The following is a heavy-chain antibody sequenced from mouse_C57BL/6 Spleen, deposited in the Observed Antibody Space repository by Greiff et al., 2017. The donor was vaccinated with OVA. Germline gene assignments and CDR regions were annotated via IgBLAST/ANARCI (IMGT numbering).Heavy chain of an antibody. J-gene: IGHJ2*01. CDR2: IDPANGNT. CDR3: ALYGNYGY. D-gene: IGHD2-1*01. V-gene: IGHV14-3*01. Sequence: VQLKESVAELVRPGASVKLSCTASGFNIKNTYMHWVKQRPEQGLAWIGRIDPANGNTKYAPKFPGKATITADTSSNTAYLHLSTLTSEDTAIYYCALYGNYGYWGQGTTLTVSS. CDR1: GFNIKNTY.